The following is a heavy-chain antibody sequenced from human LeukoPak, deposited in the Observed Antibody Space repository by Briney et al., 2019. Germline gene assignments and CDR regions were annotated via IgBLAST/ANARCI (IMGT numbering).Heavy chain of an antibody. CDR1: GGSINNYY. V-gene: IGHV4-59*01. J-gene: IGHJ1*01. Sequence: PSETLSLTCTVSGGSINNYYWSWIRQPPGKGLEWIGHILSSGYTYYNPSLKSRLTISVDTSKNQFSLKLTSVTAADTAVYYCASGDSSSWLKRAEYFQHWGQGTLVTVSS. CDR2: ILSSGYT. D-gene: IGHD6-13*01. CDR3: ASGDSSSWLKRAEYFQH.